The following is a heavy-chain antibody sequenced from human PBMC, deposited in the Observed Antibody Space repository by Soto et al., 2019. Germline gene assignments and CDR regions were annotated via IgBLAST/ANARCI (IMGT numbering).Heavy chain of an antibody. CDR1: GFTFDSYA. J-gene: IGHJ4*02. V-gene: IGHV3-48*02. CDR2: ISSTSSTT. CDR3: ARGGSVGYCSTTSCFAL. Sequence: EVQLAESGGGLVQPGGSLRLSCAASGFTFDSYAMNWVRQAPGKGLEWLSYISSTSSTTYYADSVKGRFTISRDNAKNSLYLPMSSLRDEDTAVYYCARGGSVGYCSTTSCFALWGQGTLVTVSS. D-gene: IGHD2-2*01.